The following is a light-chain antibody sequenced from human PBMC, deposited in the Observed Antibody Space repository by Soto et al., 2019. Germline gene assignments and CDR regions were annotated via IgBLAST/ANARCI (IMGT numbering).Light chain of an antibody. CDR1: SSNIGAGYD. CDR3: QSYDSSLSGCV. V-gene: IGLV1-40*01. J-gene: IGLJ1*01. CDR2: GNS. Sequence: QSVLTQPPSVSGAPGQRVTISCTGSSSNIGAGYDVHWYQQLPGTAPKLLIYGNSNRPSGVPDRFSGSKSGTSASLAITGLQAEDEDDYYGQSYDSSLSGCVFGTGTKLTVL.